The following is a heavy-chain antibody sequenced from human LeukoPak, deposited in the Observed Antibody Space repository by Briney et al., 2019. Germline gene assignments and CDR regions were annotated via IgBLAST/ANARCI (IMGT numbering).Heavy chain of an antibody. CDR1: GYTFTSYG. CDR3: ARDRVVGATYDAFDI. D-gene: IGHD1-26*01. J-gene: IGHJ3*02. V-gene: IGHV3-7*01. CDR2: IKQDGSEK. Sequence: ASVKVSCKASGYTFTSYGISWVRQAPGKGLEWVANIKQDGSEKYYVDSVKGRFTISRDNAKNSLYLQMNSLRAEDTAVYYCARDRVVGATYDAFDIWGQGTMVTVSS.